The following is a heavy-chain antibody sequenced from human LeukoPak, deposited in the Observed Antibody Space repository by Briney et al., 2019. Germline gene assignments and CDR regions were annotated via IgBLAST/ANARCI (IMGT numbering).Heavy chain of an antibody. CDR2: IKPGGGGT. V-gene: IGHV1-46*01. Sequence: SSLKLSCKASVYTFINYNIYWFRQAPGQGPEWMGKIKPGGGGTTYSQKFQGRLSLTGDPSTSTVYMELTSLISEDTAVYYCASGSGWSLGQGTLVSVYS. J-gene: IGHJ5*02. CDR1: VYTFINYN. CDR3: ASGSGWS. D-gene: IGHD6-19*01.